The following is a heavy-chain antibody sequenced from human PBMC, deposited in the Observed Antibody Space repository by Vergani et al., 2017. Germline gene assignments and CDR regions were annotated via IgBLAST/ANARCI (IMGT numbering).Heavy chain of an antibody. J-gene: IGHJ4*02. CDR1: GGSISSYN. CDR3: ARGGLPIFGVVPFDY. CDR2: IYYSGST. Sequence: QVQLQESGPGLVKPSKPLSLTCTVPGGSISSYNWSWIRQPPGKGLEWIGYIYYSGSTNYNPPLKSRVTISVDTSKNHFSLKLSSVTAADPAVYYCARGGLPIFGVVPFDYWGQGTLVTVSS. V-gene: IGHV4-59*01. D-gene: IGHD3-3*01.